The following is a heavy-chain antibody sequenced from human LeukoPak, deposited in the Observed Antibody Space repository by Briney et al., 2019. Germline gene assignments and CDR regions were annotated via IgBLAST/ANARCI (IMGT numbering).Heavy chain of an antibody. CDR3: ARNSYGHLNWFGP. Sequence: SETLSLTCTVSGGSVTSSSYYWGWIRQPPGKGLEWIGSVYHAGYTYYNPSLQSRVTISIDKSKNQFSLQLTSVTAADTAVYFCARNSYGHLNWFGPWGQGTLVTVSS. J-gene: IGHJ5*02. CDR2: VYHAGYT. V-gene: IGHV4-39*07. D-gene: IGHD5-18*01. CDR1: GGSVTSSSYY.